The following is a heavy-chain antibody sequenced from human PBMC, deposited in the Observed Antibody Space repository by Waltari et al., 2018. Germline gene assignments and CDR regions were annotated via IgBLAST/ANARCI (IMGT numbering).Heavy chain of an antibody. D-gene: IGHD5-18*01. J-gene: IGHJ4*02. CDR3: ARGLGYVY. CDR2: VYYSGST. Sequence: QVQLQESGQGLVKPSETLSLTCTVSGGPISSYYWSWIRQPPGKGLEWIGYVYYSGSTNYNPSLNSRVTISVDTSKNQFSLKLSSVTAADTAVYYCARGLGYVYWGQGTLVTVSS. CDR1: GGPISSYY. V-gene: IGHV4-59*01.